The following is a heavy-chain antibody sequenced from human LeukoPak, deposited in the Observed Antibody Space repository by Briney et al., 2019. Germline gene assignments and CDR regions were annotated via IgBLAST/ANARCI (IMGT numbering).Heavy chain of an antibody. V-gene: IGHV3-74*01. D-gene: IGHD6-6*01. CDR2: IKTDGSIT. J-gene: IGHJ4*02. CDR3: ARDVSAMGYSISSDFDY. Sequence: EGSLRLSCAASGFTFSTYWMHWVRQIPGKGLVWVSCIKTDGSITRYADSVKGRFTISRDNAKNTLYLQMNSLRVEDTAVYYCARDVSAMGYSISSDFDYWGQGTLVTVSS. CDR1: GFTFSTYW.